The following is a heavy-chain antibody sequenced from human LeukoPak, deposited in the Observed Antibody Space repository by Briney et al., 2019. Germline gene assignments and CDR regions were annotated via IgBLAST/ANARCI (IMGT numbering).Heavy chain of an antibody. CDR2: IIGGAGGT. J-gene: IGHJ3*01. CDR3: ARDFLHLGG. V-gene: IGHV3-23*01. CDR1: GFSFSSHG. Sequence: GGSLRLSCAASGFSFSSHGMSWVRQAPGKGLEWVSGIIGGAGGTYYADSVKGRFTISRDNAKNTLYLQMNSLRAEDTAVYYCARDFLHLGGWGQGTMVTVSS. D-gene: IGHD3-16*01.